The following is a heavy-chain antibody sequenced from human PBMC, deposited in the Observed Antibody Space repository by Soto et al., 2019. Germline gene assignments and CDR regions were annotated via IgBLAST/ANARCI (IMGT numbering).Heavy chain of an antibody. CDR3: ATSRTFDH. Sequence: PGGSLSLSCAASGFTFSTYWMNWVRQAPGKGLEWVANIKQDGNEKYNRDTMKSRITNSRDNAKYSLYLQTNSLGDEDAAVYYSATSRTFDHWGLGTLVTVSS. CDR1: GFTFSTYW. V-gene: IGHV3-7*01. CDR2: IKQDGNEK. J-gene: IGHJ4*02. D-gene: IGHD6-13*01.